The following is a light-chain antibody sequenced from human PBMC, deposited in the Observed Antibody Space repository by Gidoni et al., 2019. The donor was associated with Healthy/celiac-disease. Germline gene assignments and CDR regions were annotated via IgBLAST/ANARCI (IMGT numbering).Light chain of an antibody. CDR2: WAS. J-gene: IGKJ2*01. CDR1: QSVLYSSNNKKY. V-gene: IGKV4-1*01. Sequence: DIVMTQSPDSRAVSLGERANINCKSSQSVLYSSNNKKYLAWYQQRPGQPPKLLIYWASTRDSGVPDRFSGSGSGTDFTLTIRSLQAEDVAVYYCQQYYSTPQTFGQGTKLEIK. CDR3: QQYYSTPQT.